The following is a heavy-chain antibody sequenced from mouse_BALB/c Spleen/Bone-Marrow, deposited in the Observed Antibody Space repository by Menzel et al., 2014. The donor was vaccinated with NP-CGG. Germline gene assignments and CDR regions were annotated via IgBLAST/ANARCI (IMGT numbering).Heavy chain of an antibody. CDR1: GYTFTSYW. Sequence: LQQPGPELVRPGASVKLSCKASGYTFTSYWMHWVKQRHGQGLEWIGNIYPGSGSTNYDEKFKSKGTLTVDTSSSTAYMHLSSLTSEDSAVYYCTRCYYGYDGVSWFAYWGQGTLVTVSA. CDR2: IYPGSGST. V-gene: IGHV1S22*01. CDR3: TRCYYGYDGVSWFAY. D-gene: IGHD2-2*01. J-gene: IGHJ3*01.